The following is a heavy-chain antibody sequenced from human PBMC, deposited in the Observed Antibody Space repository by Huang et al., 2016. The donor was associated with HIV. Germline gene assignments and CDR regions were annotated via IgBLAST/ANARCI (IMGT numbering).Heavy chain of an antibody. J-gene: IGHJ1*01. CDR1: GFIFSNYG. D-gene: IGHD6-19*01. CDR3: ALKGDSSGWEYFRH. V-gene: IGHV3-30*03. CDR2: IADDGSNK. Sequence: QVQLVESGGGVVQPGRSLRLSCAASGFIFSNYGMHWVRQAPGKGRGWVALIADDGSNKYYTDSVKGRFSISRDNSKNTLYLQMNSLRAEDTAVYYCALKGDSSGWEYFRHWGQGTLVTVSS.